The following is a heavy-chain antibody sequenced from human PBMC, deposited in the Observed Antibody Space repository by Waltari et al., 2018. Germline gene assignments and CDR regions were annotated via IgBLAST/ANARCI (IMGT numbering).Heavy chain of an antibody. CDR1: GFTVSSNY. CDR3: ARERGPFYYFDY. J-gene: IGHJ4*02. Sequence: EVQLVESGGGLIQPGGSLRLSCAASGFTVSSNYMSWVRQAPGKGLEGVAVIYSGGSTYYADAVKGRFTISRDNSKNTLYLQMNSLRAEDTAVYYCARERGPFYYFDYWGQGTLVTVSS. V-gene: IGHV3-53*01. CDR2: IYSGGST.